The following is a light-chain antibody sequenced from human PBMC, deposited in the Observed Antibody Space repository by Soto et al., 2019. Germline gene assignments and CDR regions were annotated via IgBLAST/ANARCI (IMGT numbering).Light chain of an antibody. V-gene: IGLV2-11*01. CDR1: SSDVGGYNF. Sequence: QSVLTQPRSVSGSPGQSVTISCTGTSSDVGGYNFVSWYQHHPGKAPKLMLYDVTNRPSGVPDRFSGSKSDNTASLTISGLQAEDEADYYCCSYAGSDTYVFGTGTKVTVL. CDR3: CSYAGSDTYV. CDR2: DVT. J-gene: IGLJ1*01.